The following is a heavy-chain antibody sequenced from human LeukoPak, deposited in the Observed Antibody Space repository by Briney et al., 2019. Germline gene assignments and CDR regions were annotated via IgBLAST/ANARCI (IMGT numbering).Heavy chain of an antibody. D-gene: IGHD3-16*01. V-gene: IGHV1-18*01. CDR1: GYTFTSYG. CDR3: AIGGIWVSPPYFDY. J-gene: IGHJ4*02. CDR2: ISAYNGNT. Sequence: ASVKVSCKASGYTFTSYGISWVRQAPGQGLERVGWISAYNGNTNYAQKLQRRVTMTTDTSTSTAYMELRSLRSDDTAVYYCAIGGIWVSPPYFDYWGQGTLVTVSS.